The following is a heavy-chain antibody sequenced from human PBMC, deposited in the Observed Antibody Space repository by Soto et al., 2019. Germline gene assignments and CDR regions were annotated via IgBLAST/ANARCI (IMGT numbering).Heavy chain of an antibody. CDR1: GGSISSGGYS. J-gene: IGHJ4*02. Sequence: SETLSLTCAVSGGSISSGGYSWSWIRQPPGKGLEWIGYIYHSGSTYYNPSLKSRVTISVDRSKNQFSLKLSSVTAADTAVYYCARTDSGYWGQGTLVTVS. V-gene: IGHV4-30-2*01. CDR3: ARTDSGY. CDR2: IYHSGST.